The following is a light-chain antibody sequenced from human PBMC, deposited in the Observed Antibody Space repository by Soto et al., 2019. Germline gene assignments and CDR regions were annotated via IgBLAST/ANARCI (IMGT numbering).Light chain of an antibody. V-gene: IGLV2-14*01. CDR2: EVS. CDR3: SSYTSSSTLYV. J-gene: IGLJ1*01. Sequence: QSVLTQPASVSGSPGQSITISCTGTSSDVGGYNYVSWYQQHPGKAPKLMIYEVSNRPSGVSNRFSGYKSGNTASLTISGLQAEDEADYYCSSYTSSSTLYVVGTGTKVTVL. CDR1: SSDVGGYNY.